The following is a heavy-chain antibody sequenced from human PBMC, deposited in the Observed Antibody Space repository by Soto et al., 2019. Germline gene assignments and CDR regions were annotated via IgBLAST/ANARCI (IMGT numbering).Heavy chain of an antibody. D-gene: IGHD3-3*01. CDR1: EDTFTSYP. CDR2: IIPLFGTP. J-gene: IGHJ4*02. CDR3: ARNGVAGMDY. Sequence: QVQLVQSGAEVKKPGSSVKVSCKASEDTFTSYPFSWVRQAPGQGLEWMGGIIPLFGTPNNAQKFQGRLTITADKSTSTVYMELSGLKSEDTAVYYCARNGVAGMDYWGQGTLVTVSS. V-gene: IGHV1-69*06.